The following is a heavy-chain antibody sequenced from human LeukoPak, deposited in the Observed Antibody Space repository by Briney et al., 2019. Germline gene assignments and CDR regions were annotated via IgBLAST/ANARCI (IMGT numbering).Heavy chain of an antibody. V-gene: IGHV1-2*06. D-gene: IGHD3-10*01. J-gene: IGHJ4*02. CDR2: INPNSGGT. CDR3: ARTIWFGELFPDY. CDR1: GYTYTGYY. Sequence: ASVKVSCKASGYTYTGYYMHWVRQAPGQGLEWMGRINPNSGGTNYAQKFQGRVTMTRDTFISTAYMEMSRLRSDDTAVYYCARTIWFGELFPDYWGQGTLVTVSS.